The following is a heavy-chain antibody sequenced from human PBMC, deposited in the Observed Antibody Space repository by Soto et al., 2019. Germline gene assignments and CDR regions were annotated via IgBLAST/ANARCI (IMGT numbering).Heavy chain of an antibody. CDR3: ERGFDSGKCYGYES. Sequence: QVQLQESGPGLVKPSQTLSLTGTVSGDSIMRDSYSWNWIRQHPGKGLEWIGYIYYSGTTACNPSLKTRVTISPDTSKNQVSLTLSSVTAADTAVYYCERGFDSGKCYGYESWCQGSKVYVSS. V-gene: IGHV4-31*03. D-gene: IGHD1-26*01. J-gene: IGHJ4*02. CDR2: IYYSGTT. CDR1: GDSIMRDSYS.